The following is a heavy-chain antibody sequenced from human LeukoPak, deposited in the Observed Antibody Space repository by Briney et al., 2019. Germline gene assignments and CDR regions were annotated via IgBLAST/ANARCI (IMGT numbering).Heavy chain of an antibody. D-gene: IGHD3-3*01. CDR3: AHTSITIFGVVITPFDY. V-gene: IGHV2-5*01. Sequence: SGPTLVNPTQTLTLTCSFSGFSLNTSGVAMAWIRQPPGKALEWLALIYWNDDKRYSPSLKSRLTITKDTSKNQVVLTMTNMDPVDTATYYCAHTSITIFGVVITPFDYWGQGTLVTVSS. CDR2: IYWNDDK. CDR1: GFSLNTSGVA. J-gene: IGHJ4*02.